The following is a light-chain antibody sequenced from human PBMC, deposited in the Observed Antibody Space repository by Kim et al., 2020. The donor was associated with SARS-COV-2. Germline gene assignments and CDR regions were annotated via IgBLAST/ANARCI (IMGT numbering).Light chain of an antibody. Sequence: EIVLTQSQATLSLSPGERAALSCRASQSVSSSYLAWYQQKPGQAPRLLIYGASSRATGIPDRFSGSGSGTDFTLTITRLEPDDFAVYYCQQYGTSPLTFGGGTKLEI. CDR2: GAS. J-gene: IGKJ4*01. V-gene: IGKV3-20*01. CDR3: QQYGTSPLT. CDR1: QSVSSSY.